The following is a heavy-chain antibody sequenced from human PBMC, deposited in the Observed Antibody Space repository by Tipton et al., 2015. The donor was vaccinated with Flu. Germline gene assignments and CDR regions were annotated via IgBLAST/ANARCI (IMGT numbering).Heavy chain of an antibody. Sequence: TLSLTCTVSGGSVNSYFWSWIRQPPGKRLELIGSIYPSGTPYYNPSLKSRVTISVDTSKSQFSLMLRSVTAADTAVYYCARLSYYDVDLKNFYFDHWGQGALVAVSS. CDR3: ARLSYYDVDLKNFYFDH. J-gene: IGHJ4*02. V-gene: IGHV4-59*05. CDR2: IYPSGTP. D-gene: IGHD3-10*02. CDR1: GGSVNSYF.